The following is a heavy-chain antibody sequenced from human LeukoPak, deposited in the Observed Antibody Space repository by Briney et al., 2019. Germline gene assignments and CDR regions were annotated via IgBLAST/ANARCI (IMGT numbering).Heavy chain of an antibody. V-gene: IGHV4-59*01. D-gene: IGHD4-17*01. Sequence: PSETLSLTCTVSGGSISSYYWSWIRQPPGKGLEWIGYIYYSGSTKYNPLLKSRVTISVDTSKNQFSLKLSSVTAADTAVYYCARAHYGDPRGAWFDPWGQGTLVTVSS. CDR1: GGSISSYY. CDR3: ARAHYGDPRGAWFDP. CDR2: IYYSGST. J-gene: IGHJ5*02.